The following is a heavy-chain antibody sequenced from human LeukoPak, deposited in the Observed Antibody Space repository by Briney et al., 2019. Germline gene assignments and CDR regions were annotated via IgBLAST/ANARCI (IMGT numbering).Heavy chain of an antibody. CDR2: MKQDGSQR. D-gene: IGHD6-6*01. CDR3: ARRGGSSSRRSPIDY. Sequence: GGSLRLSCTASGFTFSDYWMTWVRRAPGKGPEWVANMKQDGSQRYYVDSVRGRFTISRDNAKNSLFLQMNGLRAEDTAVYYCARRGGSSSRRSPIDYWGQGTLVTVSS. V-gene: IGHV3-7*01. CDR1: GFTFSDYW. J-gene: IGHJ4*02.